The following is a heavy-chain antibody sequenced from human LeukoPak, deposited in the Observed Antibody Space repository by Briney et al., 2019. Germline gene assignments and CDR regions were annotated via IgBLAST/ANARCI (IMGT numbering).Heavy chain of an antibody. D-gene: IGHD1-26*01. V-gene: IGHV1-2*02. CDR1: GYIFTGYY. CDR2: INPNSGGT. J-gene: IGHJ4*02. Sequence: PGASVKVSCKASGYIFTGYYMHWVRQAPGQRLEWMGWINPNSGGTNSAQKFQGRVTMTRDTSISTAYMELSRLTSDDTAVYYCARHPYSGSYHFDYWGQGTLVTVSS. CDR3: ARHPYSGSYHFDY.